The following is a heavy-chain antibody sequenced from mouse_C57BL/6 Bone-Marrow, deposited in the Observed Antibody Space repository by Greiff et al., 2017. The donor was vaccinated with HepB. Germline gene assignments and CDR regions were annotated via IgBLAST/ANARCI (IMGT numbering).Heavy chain of an antibody. CDR1: GFTFSDYG. Sequence: EVKVVDSGGGLVKPGGSLKLSCAASGFTFSDYGMHWVRQAPEKGLEWVAYISSGSSTIYYADTVKGRFTISRDNAKNTRFLQMTSLRSEDTAMYYCASRLDFDDWGQGTTLTVSS. CDR3: ASRLDFDD. J-gene: IGHJ2*01. V-gene: IGHV5-17*01. CDR2: ISSGSSTI.